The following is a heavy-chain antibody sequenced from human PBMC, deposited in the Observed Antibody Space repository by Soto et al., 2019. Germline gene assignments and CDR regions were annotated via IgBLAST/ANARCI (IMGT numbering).Heavy chain of an antibody. J-gene: IGHJ6*02. CDR1: GYTFTSYA. V-gene: IGHV1-3*01. CDR3: ARVYDSSGFYYYYGMDV. D-gene: IGHD3-22*01. CDR2: INAGNGNT. Sequence: WASVKVSCKASGYTFTSYAMHWVRQAPGQRLEWMGWINAGNGNTKYSQKFQGRVTITRDTSASTAYMELSSLRSEDTAVYYCARVYDSSGFYYYYGMDVWGQGTTVTVSS.